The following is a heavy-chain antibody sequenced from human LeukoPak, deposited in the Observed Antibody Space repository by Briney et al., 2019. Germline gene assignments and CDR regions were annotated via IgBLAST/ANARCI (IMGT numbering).Heavy chain of an antibody. J-gene: IGHJ4*02. D-gene: IGHD6-19*01. CDR2: IYYTGGT. Sequence: LETLSLTCTVSGGSIGSDYWTWIRQPPGKGLEYIGYIYYTGGTNYNPSLKSRVTISVDTSKNQFSLKLSSVTAADTAVYFCAKYGNSGWVIDNWGQGTLITVSS. V-gene: IGHV4-59*08. CDR3: AKYGNSGWVIDN. CDR1: GGSIGSDY.